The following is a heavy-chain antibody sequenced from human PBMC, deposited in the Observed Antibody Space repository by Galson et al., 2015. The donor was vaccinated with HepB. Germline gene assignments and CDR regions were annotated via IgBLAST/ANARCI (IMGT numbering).Heavy chain of an antibody. Sequence: SLRLSCAASTFIFSTYSMNWVRQAPGKGLECVSYISSSSSTIYYADSVKGRFTISRDNAKNSLYLQMNSLRVEDTAVYYCVFLRGNDLNTLDHWGQGTLVTVSS. J-gene: IGHJ5*02. D-gene: IGHD4-23*01. CDR1: TFIFSTYS. CDR2: ISSSSSTI. V-gene: IGHV3-48*04. CDR3: VFLRGNDLNTLDH.